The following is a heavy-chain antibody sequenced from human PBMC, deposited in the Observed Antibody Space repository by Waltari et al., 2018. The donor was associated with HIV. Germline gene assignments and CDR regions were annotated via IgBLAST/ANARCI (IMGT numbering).Heavy chain of an antibody. CDR3: AHRLGSRTWYGNFDY. CDR1: GFSLSTRGVG. D-gene: IGHD6-13*01. CDR2: LYWNDEE. V-gene: IGHV2-5*01. Sequence: QITLKESGPTLVQPTQTLTLTCTFSGFSLSTRGVGVGWIRQPPGKALEWLALLYWNDEERYSPSLKSRLTITKHTSKNQVLLTMTDMDPVDTATYYCAHRLGSRTWYGNFDYWGQGILVSVSS. J-gene: IGHJ4*02.